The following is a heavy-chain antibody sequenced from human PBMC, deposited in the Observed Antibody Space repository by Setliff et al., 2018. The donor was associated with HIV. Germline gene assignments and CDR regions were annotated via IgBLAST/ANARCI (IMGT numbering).Heavy chain of an antibody. J-gene: IGHJ3*02. CDR2: IYTSGNT. CDR3: ARGLGFSSFWDDAFDI. CDR1: GGSISSGSYY. Sequence: PSETLSLTCTVSGGSISSGSYYWSWIRQPAGKGLEWIGRIYTSGNTNYNPSLKSRVTISVDTSKNQFSLKLRSVTAADTAMYYCARGLGFSSFWDDAFDIWGQGTMVT. V-gene: IGHV4-61*02. D-gene: IGHD6-13*01.